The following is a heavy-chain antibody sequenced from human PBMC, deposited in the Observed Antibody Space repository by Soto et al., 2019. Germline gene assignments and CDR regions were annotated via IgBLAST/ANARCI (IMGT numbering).Heavy chain of an antibody. CDR2: ISAYNGNT. D-gene: IGHD6-19*01. CDR1: GYTFTSYG. V-gene: IGHV1-18*01. Sequence: ASVKVSCKAPGYTFTSYGISWVRQAPGQGLEWMGWISAYNGNTNYAQKLQGRVTMTTDTSTSTAYMELRSLRSDDTAVYYCARSLWGSGWYDYYYYGMDVWGQGTTVTVSS. CDR3: ARSLWGSGWYDYYYYGMDV. J-gene: IGHJ6*02.